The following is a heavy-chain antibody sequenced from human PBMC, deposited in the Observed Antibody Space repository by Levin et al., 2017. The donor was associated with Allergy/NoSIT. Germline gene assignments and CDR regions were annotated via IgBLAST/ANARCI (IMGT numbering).Heavy chain of an antibody. J-gene: IGHJ5*02. CDR3: ARTHTQYCSQGACSYRWFDP. CDR2: VIPIFGTA. D-gene: IGHD2-8*01. V-gene: IGHV1-69*13. Sequence: PPASVKVSCKASGGTFSNYAITWVRQAPGQGLEWMGGVIPIFGTANYAQKFQGRVTITADESTSTAYMELSGLRSEDTPVYFCARTHTQYCSQGACSYRWFDPWGQGTLVTVSS. CDR1: GGTFSNYA.